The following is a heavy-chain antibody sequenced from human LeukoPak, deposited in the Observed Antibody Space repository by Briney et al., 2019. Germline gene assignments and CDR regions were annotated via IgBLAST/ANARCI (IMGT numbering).Heavy chain of an antibody. J-gene: IGHJ5*02. D-gene: IGHD2-2*01. CDR3: ATHVSIVAPATLNYGDNCFDP. CDR2: IYYRGTT. CDR1: GXSXXSRISY. V-gene: IGHV4-39*01. Sequence: SLTXXXSGXSXXSRISYGGWIRQPPGRGLEWIGSIYYRGTTYSNPSLKRPLTISVPTSKNQFSLNLNSVTAADTAIYYCATHVSIVAPATLNYGDNCFDPWRQGTLVIVSS.